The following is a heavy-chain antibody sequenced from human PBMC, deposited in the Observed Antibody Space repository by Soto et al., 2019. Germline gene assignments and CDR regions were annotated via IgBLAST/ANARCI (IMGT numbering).Heavy chain of an antibody. V-gene: IGHV1-69*13. CDR3: ARTGTYYYGSGSYHPFDY. CDR1: GGTFSSYA. Sequence: SVKVSCQASGGTFSSYAISWVRQAPGQGLEWMGGIIPIFGTANYAQKFQGRVTITADESTSTAYMELSSLRSEDTAVYYCARTGTYYYGSGSYHPFDYWGQGTLVTVSS. D-gene: IGHD3-10*01. J-gene: IGHJ4*02. CDR2: IIPIFGTA.